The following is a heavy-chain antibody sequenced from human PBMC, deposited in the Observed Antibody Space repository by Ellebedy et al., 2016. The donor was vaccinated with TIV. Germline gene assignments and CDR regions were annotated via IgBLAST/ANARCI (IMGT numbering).Heavy chain of an antibody. CDR2: INHSGST. V-gene: IGHV4-34*01. Sequence: SETLSLTXAVYGGSFSRYYCSWIRQPPGKGLEWIGEINHSGSTNYNPSLKSRVTISVDTSKNQFSLKLSSVTAADTAVYYCAGPVAGTEKLDWFDPWGQGTLVTVSS. D-gene: IGHD6-19*01. CDR3: AGPVAGTEKLDWFDP. CDR1: GGSFSRYY. J-gene: IGHJ5*02.